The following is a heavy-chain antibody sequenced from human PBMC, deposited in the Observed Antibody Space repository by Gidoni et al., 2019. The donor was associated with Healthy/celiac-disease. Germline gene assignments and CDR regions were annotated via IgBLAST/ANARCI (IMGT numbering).Heavy chain of an antibody. CDR3: AKATIFGVVIIASFDY. CDR1: GFTFSSYA. CDR2: ISGSGGST. Sequence: EVQLLESGGGLVQPGGSLRLSCAASGFTFSSYAMSWVRQAPGKGLAWVSAISGSGGSTYYADPVKGRFTISRDNSKNTLYLQMNSLRAEDTAVYYCAKATIFGVVIIASFDYWGQGTLVTVSS. D-gene: IGHD3-3*01. V-gene: IGHV3-23*01. J-gene: IGHJ4*02.